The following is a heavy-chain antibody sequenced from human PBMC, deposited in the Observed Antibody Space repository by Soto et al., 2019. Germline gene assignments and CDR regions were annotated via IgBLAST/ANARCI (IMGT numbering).Heavy chain of an antibody. CDR2: IYHSGST. CDR1: GYSISSGYY. CDR3: ARDKYYYDSSGYYYGGDIDY. J-gene: IGHJ4*02. D-gene: IGHD3-22*01. V-gene: IGHV4-38-2*02. Sequence: PSETLSLTCGVSGYSISSGYYWGWIRQPPGKGLDWIGSIYHSGSTYYNPSLKSRVTISVDTSKNQFSLKLSSVTAADTAVYYCARDKYYYDSSGYYYGGDIDYWGQGTLVTVSS.